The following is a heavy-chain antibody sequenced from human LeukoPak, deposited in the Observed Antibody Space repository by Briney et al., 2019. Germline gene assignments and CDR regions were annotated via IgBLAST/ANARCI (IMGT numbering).Heavy chain of an antibody. J-gene: IGHJ4*02. CDR3: AKGQGSYSSSWFSDR. CDR2: IHGSSGRT. Sequence: GGSLRLSCAASGFTFSAYAMNWVRQAPGRGLEWVSAIHGSSGRTYYVDSVRGRSTISRDNSQNTLYLQMNNLRVEDTALYYCAKGQGSYSSSWFSDRWGQGTLVTVSS. D-gene: IGHD6-13*01. V-gene: IGHV3-23*01. CDR1: GFTFSAYA.